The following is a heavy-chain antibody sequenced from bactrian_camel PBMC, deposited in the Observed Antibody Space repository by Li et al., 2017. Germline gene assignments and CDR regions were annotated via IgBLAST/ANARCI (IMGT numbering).Heavy chain of an antibody. CDR1: GSIYGDAC. J-gene: IGHJ4*01. Sequence: HVQLVESGGGSVQAGGSLRLSCRASGSIYGDACVGWFRQAPGKQREGLAAIDINNRTAYADSVRGRFTISRDDAKNTVYLQMNSLKTEDTGVYYCATDLMVTTGEYTYWGQGTQVTVS. CDR3: ATDLMVTTGEYTY. CDR2: IDINNRT. V-gene: IGHV3S53*01. D-gene: IGHD5*01.